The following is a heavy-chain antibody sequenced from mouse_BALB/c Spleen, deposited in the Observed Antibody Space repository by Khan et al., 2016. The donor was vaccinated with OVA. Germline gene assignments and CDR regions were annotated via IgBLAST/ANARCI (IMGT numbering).Heavy chain of an antibody. CDR3: ATLYGDEPY. V-gene: IGHV2-9*02. D-gene: IGHD2-13*01. CDR2: IWAGGST. J-gene: IGHJ3*01. CDR1: GFSLTNYG. Sequence: VQLKESGPGLVAPSQSLSITCTVSGFSLTNYGVHWLRQPPGKGLEWLGVIWAGGSTNYNSALMSRLSISKDNSKGQVFLKMNRLQTEDTAMYYCATLYGDEPYWGQGTLVTVSA.